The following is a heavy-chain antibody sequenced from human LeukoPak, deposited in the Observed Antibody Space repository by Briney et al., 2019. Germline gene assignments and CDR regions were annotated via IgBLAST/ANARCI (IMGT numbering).Heavy chain of an antibody. J-gene: IGHJ4*02. CDR1: GFTFSSYE. CDR3: ARESAVVPAAIPTFGFDY. Sequence: GGSLRLSCAASGFTFSSYEMNWVRQAPGKGLEWVSYISSSGSTIYYADSVKGRFTISRDNAKNSLYLQMNSLRAEDTAVYYCARESAVVPAAIPTFGFDYWGQGTLVTVSS. V-gene: IGHV3-48*03. D-gene: IGHD2-2*02. CDR2: ISSSGSTI.